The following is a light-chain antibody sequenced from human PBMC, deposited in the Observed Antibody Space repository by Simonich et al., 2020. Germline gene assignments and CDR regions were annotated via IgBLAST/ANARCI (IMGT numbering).Light chain of an antibody. V-gene: IGKV3-11*01. Sequence: EIVLTQSPATLSLSPGERATLSCRASQSVRSYLAWYQQKPGQAPRLLIYDASKRAPGIPARFSGSGSGTDFTLTISSLEPEDFAVYYCQQRSNWPITFGQGTRLEIK. CDR1: QSVRSY. CDR2: DAS. CDR3: QQRSNWPIT. J-gene: IGKJ5*01.